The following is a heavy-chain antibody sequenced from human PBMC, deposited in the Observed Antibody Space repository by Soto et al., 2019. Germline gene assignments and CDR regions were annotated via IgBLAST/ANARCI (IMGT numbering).Heavy chain of an antibody. D-gene: IGHD3-10*01. J-gene: IGHJ3*02. CDR2: IYPGDSDT. Sequence: GESLKISCNGSGYSFTSYWIGWVRQMPGKGLEWMGIIYPGDSDTRYSPSFQGQVTISADKSISTAYLQWSSLKASDTAMYYCARLPRTYYYGSGSYTAFDIWGQGTMVTVSS. V-gene: IGHV5-51*01. CDR3: ARLPRTYYYGSGSYTAFDI. CDR1: GYSFTSYW.